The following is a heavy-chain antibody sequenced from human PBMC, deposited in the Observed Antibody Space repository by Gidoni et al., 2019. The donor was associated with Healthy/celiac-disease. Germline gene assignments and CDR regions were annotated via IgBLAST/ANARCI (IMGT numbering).Heavy chain of an antibody. CDR2: IWYDGSNK. V-gene: IGHV3-33*01. CDR1: GFTFSSYG. D-gene: IGHD4-4*01. CDR3: ARGLRNQITTVTTNDY. J-gene: IGHJ4*02. Sequence: QVQLVESGGGVVQPGRSLRLSCAASGFTFSSYGMHWVRQAPGKGLEWVAVIWYDGSNKYYADSVKGRFTISRDNSKNTLYLQMNSLRAEDTAVYYCARGLRNQITTVTTNDYWGQGTLVTVSS.